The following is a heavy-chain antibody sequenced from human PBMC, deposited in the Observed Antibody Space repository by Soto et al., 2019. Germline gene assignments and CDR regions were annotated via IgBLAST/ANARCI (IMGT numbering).Heavy chain of an antibody. J-gene: IGHJ6*03. CDR1: GFTFSNAW. CDR3: TTIGQVDYDYYYYYMDV. D-gene: IGHD3-16*01. V-gene: IGHV3-15*01. Sequence: GGSLRLSCAASGFTFSNAWMSWVRQAPGKGLEWVGRIKSKTDGETTDYAAPVKGRFTISRDDSKNTLYLQMNSLKTEDTAVYYCTTIGQVDYDYYYYYMDVWGKGTTVTVSS. CDR2: IKSKTDGETT.